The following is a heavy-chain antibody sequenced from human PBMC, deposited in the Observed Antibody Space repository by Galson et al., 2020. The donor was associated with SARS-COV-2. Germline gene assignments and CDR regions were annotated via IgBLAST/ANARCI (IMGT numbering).Heavy chain of an antibody. J-gene: IGHJ4*02. D-gene: IGHD2-15*01. CDR2: IYYSGST. CDR3: ARQLAGYCSGGSGYSGLRFDY. V-gene: IGHV4-39*01. CDR1: GGSISSSSYY. Sequence: ETSETLSLTCTVSGGSISSSSYYWGWIRQPPGKGLEWIGSIYYSGSTYYNPSLKSRVTISVDTSKNQFSLKLSSVTAADTAVYYCARQLAGYCSGGSGYSGLRFDYWGQGTLVTVSS.